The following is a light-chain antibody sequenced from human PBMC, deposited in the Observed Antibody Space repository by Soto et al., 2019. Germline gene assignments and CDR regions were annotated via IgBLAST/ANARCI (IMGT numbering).Light chain of an antibody. CDR1: QSISSW. Sequence: DIQMTQSPSTLSASVGDRVTITCRASQSISSWLAGYQQKPGKAPKLLIYKASSLESGVPSRFSGSGSGTAFALTTSSLQPDDFATYYCQQYNSYWTFRQGTKVEIK. CDR2: KAS. V-gene: IGKV1-5*03. J-gene: IGKJ1*01. CDR3: QQYNSYWT.